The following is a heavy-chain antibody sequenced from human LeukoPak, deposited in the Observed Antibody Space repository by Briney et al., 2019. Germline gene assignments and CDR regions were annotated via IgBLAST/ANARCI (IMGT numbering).Heavy chain of an antibody. V-gene: IGHV1-2*02. CDR2: INPNSGGT. J-gene: IGHJ6*03. CDR3: ARDLGITGSQWVMDV. CDR1: GYTYTGYY. Sequence: ASVKVSGKASGYTYTGYYMHWVRQAPGQGLEWMGSINPNSGGTNYAQKFQGRVTMTRDTSISTAYMELSRLRSDDTAVYYCARDLGITGSQWVMDVWGKGTTVTVSS. D-gene: IGHD1-20*01.